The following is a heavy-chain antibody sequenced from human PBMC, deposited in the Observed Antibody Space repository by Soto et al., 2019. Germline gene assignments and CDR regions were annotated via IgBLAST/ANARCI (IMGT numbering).Heavy chain of an antibody. CDR3: ARDGGCYPYKDFDY. D-gene: IGHD1-1*01. CDR1: GLTFSSNS. J-gene: IGHJ4*02. CDR2: ISSSSSYI. Sequence: GGSLRLSCAASGLTFSSNSMNWVRQALGKGLEWVSSISSSSSYIYYADSVKGRFTISRDDAKNSLYLQMNSLRAEDTAVYYCARDGGCYPYKDFDYWGQGTLVTVS. V-gene: IGHV3-21*01.